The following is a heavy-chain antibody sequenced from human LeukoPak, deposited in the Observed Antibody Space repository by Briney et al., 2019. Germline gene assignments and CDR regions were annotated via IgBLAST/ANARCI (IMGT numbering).Heavy chain of an antibody. D-gene: IGHD3-22*01. J-gene: IGHJ4*02. CDR1: GYTFTSYY. V-gene: IGHV1-46*01. Sequence: ASVKVSCKASGYTFTSYYMHWVRLAPGQGLEWMGIINPSGGSTSYAQKFQGRVTMTRDMSTSTVYMELSSLRSEDTAVYYCARTDSSGYYRYYFDYWGQGTLVTVSS. CDR2: INPSGGST. CDR3: ARTDSSGYYRYYFDY.